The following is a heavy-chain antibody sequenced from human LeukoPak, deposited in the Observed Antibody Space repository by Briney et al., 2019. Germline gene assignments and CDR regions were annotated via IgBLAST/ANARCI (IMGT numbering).Heavy chain of an antibody. CDR1: GFTFSTFA. D-gene: IGHD3-22*01. J-gene: IGHJ4*02. CDR3: ARTDYDSSGYYDY. Sequence: GGSLRLSCAASGFTFSTFAMNWVRQAPGKGLEWVSAISGSGDSTYFGDSVKGRFTISRDNSKSVLYLQMNTLRAEDTAVYYCARTDYDSSGYYDYWGQGTLVTVSS. V-gene: IGHV3-23*01. CDR2: ISGSGDST.